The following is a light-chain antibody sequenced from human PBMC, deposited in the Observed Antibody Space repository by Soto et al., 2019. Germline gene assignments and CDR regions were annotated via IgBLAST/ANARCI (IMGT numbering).Light chain of an antibody. CDR3: QQYGSSPT. CDR1: QSFTTRY. Sequence: EIVLTQSPGTLSLFPGERATLSCRASQSFTTRYLAWYQQKPGQAPRLLIYGASSRATGIPDRFSGSGSGTDFTLTISRLEPEDFAVYSCQQYGSSPTFGQGTRLEIK. J-gene: IGKJ5*01. V-gene: IGKV3-20*01. CDR2: GAS.